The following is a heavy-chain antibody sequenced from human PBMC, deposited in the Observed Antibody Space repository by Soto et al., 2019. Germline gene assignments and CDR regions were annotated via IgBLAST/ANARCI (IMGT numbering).Heavy chain of an antibody. D-gene: IGHD5-18*01. V-gene: IGHV4-30-4*01. CDR3: ARQSTAMVTDPYYYGMDV. Sequence: SETLSLTCTVSGGSISSGDYYWSWIRQPPGRGLEWIGYIYYSGSTYYNPSLKSRVTISVDTSKNQFSLKLSSVTAADTAVYYCARQSTAMVTDPYYYGMDVWGQGTTVTVSS. J-gene: IGHJ6*02. CDR2: IYYSGST. CDR1: GGSISSGDYY.